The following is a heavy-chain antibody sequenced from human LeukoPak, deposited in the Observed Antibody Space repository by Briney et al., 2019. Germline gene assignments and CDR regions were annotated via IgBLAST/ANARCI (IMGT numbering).Heavy chain of an antibody. J-gene: IGHJ4*02. CDR1: GFTFSSYS. CDR2: ISSSSSTI. D-gene: IGHD3-22*01. CDR3: AREEYYYDSSGYYLPYYFDY. V-gene: IGHV3-48*01. Sequence: GXXLRLSCAASGFTFSSYSMNWVRQAPGKGLEWVSYISSSSSTIYYADSVKGRFTISRDNAKNSLYLQMNRLRAEDTAVYYCAREEYYYDSSGYYLPYYFDYWGQGTLVTVSS.